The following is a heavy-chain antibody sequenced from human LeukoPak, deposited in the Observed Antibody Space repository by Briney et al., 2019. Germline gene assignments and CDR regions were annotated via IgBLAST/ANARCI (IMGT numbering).Heavy chain of an antibody. CDR3: ARAIDRDTAMADRFDY. CDR2: ISHSGNT. CDR1: GVSISSGGYY. D-gene: IGHD5-18*01. J-gene: IGHJ4*02. V-gene: IGHV4-30-2*01. Sequence: PSETLSLTCTVSGVSISSGGYYWSWIRQPPGKGLEWIGYISHSGNTYYNPSLKNRVTISVDTSKNQFSLKLSSVTAADTAVYYCARAIDRDTAMADRFDYWGQGTLVTVSS.